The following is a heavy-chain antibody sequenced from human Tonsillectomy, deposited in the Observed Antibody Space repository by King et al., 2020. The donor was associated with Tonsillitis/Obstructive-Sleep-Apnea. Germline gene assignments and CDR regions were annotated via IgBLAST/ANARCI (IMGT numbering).Heavy chain of an antibody. CDR1: GVTFSSYA. D-gene: IGHD2-2*01. V-gene: IGHV1-69*01. CDR3: ARPCSSTSWFDAFDI. CDR2: IIPIFGTA. J-gene: IGHJ3*02. Sequence: VQLVESGAEVKKPGSSVNVSCKASGVTFSSYAISWVRQAPGQGLEWMGGIIPIFGTANYAQKFQGRVTITADESTSTAYMELSSLRSEDTAVYYCARPCSSTSWFDAFDIWGQGTMVTVSS.